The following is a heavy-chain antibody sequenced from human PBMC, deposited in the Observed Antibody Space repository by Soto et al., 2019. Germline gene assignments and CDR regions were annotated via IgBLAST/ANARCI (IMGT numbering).Heavy chain of an antibody. J-gene: IGHJ4*01. CDR3: ARGEQYSGRIFDY. V-gene: IGHV1-2*02. Sequence: ASVKVSCKASGYTFTGYYMHWVRQAPGQGLEWMGWINPNSGGTNYAQKFQGRVTMTRDTSKNQYSLQLNPVTPEDTAVYFCARGEQYSGRIFDYWGQGTLVTVSS. CDR2: INPNSGGT. D-gene: IGHD1-26*01. CDR1: GYTFTGYY.